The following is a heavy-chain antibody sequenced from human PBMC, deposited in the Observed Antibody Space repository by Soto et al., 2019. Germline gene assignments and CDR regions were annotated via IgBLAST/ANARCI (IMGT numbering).Heavy chain of an antibody. V-gene: IGHV4-4*02. D-gene: IGHD3-10*01. CDR1: GGSISSSNW. CDR2: VYHGGST. CDR3: ARAPSSGSPYYYYYYGMDV. Sequence: SETLSLTCAVSGGSISSSNWWSWVRQSPGKGLEWVGDVYHGGSTNYNPSLKSRVTMSVDKSKNQFSLNLISATAADTAVYYCARAPSSGSPYYYYYYGMDVWGQGTTVTVSS. J-gene: IGHJ6*02.